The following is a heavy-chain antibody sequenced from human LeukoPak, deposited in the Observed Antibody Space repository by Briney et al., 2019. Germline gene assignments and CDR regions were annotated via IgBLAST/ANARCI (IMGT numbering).Heavy chain of an antibody. D-gene: IGHD5-24*01. CDR2: ISSSGSTI. V-gene: IGHV3-11*04. Sequence: GGSLRLSCAASGFTFSDYYMSWIRQAPEKGLEWVSYISSSGSTIYYADSVKGRFTISRDNAKNSLYLQMNSLRAEDTAVYYCARDPTEMATILFDYWGQGTLVTVSS. CDR3: ARDPTEMATILFDY. J-gene: IGHJ4*02. CDR1: GFTFSDYY.